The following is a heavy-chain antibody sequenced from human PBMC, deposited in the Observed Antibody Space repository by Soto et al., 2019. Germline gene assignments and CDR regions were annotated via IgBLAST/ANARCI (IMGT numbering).Heavy chain of an antibody. Sequence: EVQLLESGGGLVQPGGSLRLSCAASGCTFSGYAMSWVRQAPGQGLEWVSVISGSGDFTNYADSVKGRFTISRDNSDXXXXXXXXXXXXXXXXXXXXXXXXXXVGGHFDYWGQGALVTVSS. CDR1: GCTFSGYA. CDR3: XXXXXXVGGHFDY. CDR2: ISGSGDFT. D-gene: IGHD3-16*01. V-gene: IGHV3-23*01. J-gene: IGHJ4*02.